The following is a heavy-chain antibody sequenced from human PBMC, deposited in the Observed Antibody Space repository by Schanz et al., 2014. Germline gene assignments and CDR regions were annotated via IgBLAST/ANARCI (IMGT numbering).Heavy chain of an antibody. CDR1: GFTVSAYS. Sequence: EVQVVESGGGLVRPGGSLRLSCSGFTVSAYSANWVRQAPGKGLEWVSSISSSGGHIYYADSVKGRFTITRDNSKNTMYLQMNSLRAEDTAVYYCVKDLQRELLRDDHYYGMDVWGQGTTVTVSS. CDR2: ISSSGGHI. D-gene: IGHD1-26*01. CDR3: VKDLQRELLRDDHYYGMDV. J-gene: IGHJ6*02. V-gene: IGHV3-21*02.